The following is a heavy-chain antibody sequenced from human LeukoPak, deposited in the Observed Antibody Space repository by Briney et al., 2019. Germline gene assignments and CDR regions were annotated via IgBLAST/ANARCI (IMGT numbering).Heavy chain of an antibody. D-gene: IGHD1-7*01. CDR2: IYHSGST. CDR1: GGSISSGGYY. Sequence: PSQTLSLTCTVSGGSISSGGYYWSWIRQPPGKGLEWIGYIYHSGSTYYNPSLKSRVTISVDRSKNQFSLKLSSVTAADTAVYYCARAESAGTKGNYYYMDVWGKGTTVTVSS. V-gene: IGHV4-30-2*01. J-gene: IGHJ6*03. CDR3: ARAESAGTKGNYYYMDV.